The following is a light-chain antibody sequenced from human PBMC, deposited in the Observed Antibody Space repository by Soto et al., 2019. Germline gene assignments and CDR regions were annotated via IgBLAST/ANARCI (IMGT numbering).Light chain of an antibody. Sequence: ETVMTQSPATLSVSPGERVTLSCRASQSVGSNLAWYLQKPGQAPRLLISGASIRAAGIPARFSGSGSGTEFILTISSLQSEDFAVYYCQHYDDWPWTFGQGTKVDIK. CDR2: GAS. CDR3: QHYDDWPWT. V-gene: IGKV3-15*01. J-gene: IGKJ1*01. CDR1: QSVGSN.